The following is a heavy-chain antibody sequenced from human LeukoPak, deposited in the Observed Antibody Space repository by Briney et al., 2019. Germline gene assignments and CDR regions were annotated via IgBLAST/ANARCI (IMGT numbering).Heavy chain of an antibody. Sequence: GGSLRLSCAASGFTFSSYSMNWVRQAPGKGLEWVSSISSSSSYIYYADSVKGRFTISRDNAKNSLYLQMNSLRAEDTALYYCAKDLEAHSYDILTGYSTTHFDYWGQGTLVTVSS. V-gene: IGHV3-21*04. CDR3: AKDLEAHSYDILTGYSTTHFDY. CDR1: GFTFSSYS. J-gene: IGHJ4*02. CDR2: ISSSSSYI. D-gene: IGHD3-9*01.